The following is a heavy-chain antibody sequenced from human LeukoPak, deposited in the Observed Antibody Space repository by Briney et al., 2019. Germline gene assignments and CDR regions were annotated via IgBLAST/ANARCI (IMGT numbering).Heavy chain of an antibody. CDR3: ARWGGDSSPIGYYYCGMDV. D-gene: IGHD3-22*01. J-gene: IGHJ6*02. CDR1: GFTFSSYA. Sequence: GRSLRPSCAASGFTFSSYAISWVRQAPGQGLEWMGRIIPILGIANYAQKFQGGVTITADKSTSTAYMELSSLRSEDTAVYYCARWGGDSSPIGYYYCGMDVWGQGTTVTVSS. V-gene: IGHV1-69*04. CDR2: IIPILGIA.